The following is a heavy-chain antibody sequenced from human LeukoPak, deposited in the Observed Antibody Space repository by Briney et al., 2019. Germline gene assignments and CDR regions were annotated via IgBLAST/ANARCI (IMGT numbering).Heavy chain of an antibody. J-gene: IGHJ4*02. CDR1: GFTFSSYA. Sequence: GGSLRLSCSASGFTFSSYAMSWVRQAPGKGLEWVSVISGSVGSTYYADSVKGWFTISRDNSKNTLYLQMNSLRAEDTAVYYCAKLGAGWTTFDYWGQGTLVTVSS. V-gene: IGHV3-23*01. CDR3: AKLGAGWTTFDY. CDR2: ISGSVGST. D-gene: IGHD3/OR15-3a*01.